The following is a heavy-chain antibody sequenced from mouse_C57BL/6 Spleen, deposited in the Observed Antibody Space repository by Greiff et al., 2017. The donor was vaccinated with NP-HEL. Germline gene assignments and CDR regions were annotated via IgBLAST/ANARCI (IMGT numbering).Heavy chain of an antibody. D-gene: IGHD4-1*01. J-gene: IGHJ4*01. Sequence: VQLQQPGAELVRPGSSVKLSCKASGYTFTSYWMHWVKQRPIQGLEWIGNIDPSDSETHYNQKFKDKATLTVDKSSSTAYMQLSRLTSEDSAVYYCARETGFYAMDYWGQGTSVTVSS. V-gene: IGHV1-52*01. CDR1: GYTFTSYW. CDR3: ARETGFYAMDY. CDR2: IDPSDSET.